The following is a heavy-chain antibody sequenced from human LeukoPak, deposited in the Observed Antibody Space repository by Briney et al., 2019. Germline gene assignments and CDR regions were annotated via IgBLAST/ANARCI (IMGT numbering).Heavy chain of an antibody. V-gene: IGHV1-18*01. Sequence: WASVKVSCKASGYTFTSYGISWVRQAPGQGLEWMGWISAYNGNTNYAQKLQGRVTMTPDTSTSTAYMELRSLRSDDTAVYYCASQGHQRTFDYWGQGTLVTVSS. J-gene: IGHJ4*02. CDR1: GYTFTSYG. CDR3: ASQGHQRTFDY. CDR2: ISAYNGNT.